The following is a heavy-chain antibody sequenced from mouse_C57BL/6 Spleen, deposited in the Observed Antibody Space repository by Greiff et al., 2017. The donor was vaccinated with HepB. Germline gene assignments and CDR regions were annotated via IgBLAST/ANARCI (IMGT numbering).Heavy chain of an antibody. J-gene: IGHJ3*01. CDR2: IYPGSGST. CDR3: ARSPSYDVVFAY. CDR1: GYTFTSYW. D-gene: IGHD2-12*01. V-gene: IGHV1-55*01. Sequence: QVQLQQPGAELVKPGASVKMSCKASGYTFTSYWITWVKQRPGQGLEWIGDIYPGSGSTNYNEKFKSKATLTVDTSSSTAYMQLSSLTSEDSAVYYCARSPSYDVVFAYWGQGTLVTVSA.